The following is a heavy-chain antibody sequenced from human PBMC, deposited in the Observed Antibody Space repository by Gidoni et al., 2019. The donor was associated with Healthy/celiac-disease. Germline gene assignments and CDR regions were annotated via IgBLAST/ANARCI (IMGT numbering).Heavy chain of an antibody. CDR3: ASLSAGTSDYFDY. V-gene: IGHV3-21*01. Sequence: FYGADSVKGRFTISRDNAKNSLYLQMNSLRAEDTAVYYCASLSAGTSDYFDYWGQGTLVTVSS. CDR2: F. J-gene: IGHJ4*02. D-gene: IGHD6-13*01.